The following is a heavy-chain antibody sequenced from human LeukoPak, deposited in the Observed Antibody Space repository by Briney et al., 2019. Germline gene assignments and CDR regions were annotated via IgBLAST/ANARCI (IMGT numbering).Heavy chain of an antibody. V-gene: IGHV4-61*01. CDR3: ARGGEGEIRTTIFGVVDRYYYYYYMDV. D-gene: IGHD3-3*01. Sequence: SETLSLTCAVSGYSISSGYYWGWIRPPPGKGLEWIGYIYYSGSTNYNPSLKSRVTISVDTSKNQFSLKLSSVTAADTAVYYCARGGEGEIRTTIFGVVDRYYYYYYMDVWGKGTTVTVSS. J-gene: IGHJ6*03. CDR2: IYYSGST. CDR1: GYSISSGYY.